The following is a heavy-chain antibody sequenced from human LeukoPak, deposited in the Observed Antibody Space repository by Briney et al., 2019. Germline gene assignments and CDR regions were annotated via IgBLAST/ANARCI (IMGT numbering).Heavy chain of an antibody. D-gene: IGHD4-17*01. Sequence: PGGSLRLSCAASGFTFSDYNMRWIRQAPGKGLEWVSPISSSSSYIYYADSVKGRFTISRDNAKNSLYLQMNSLRAEDTAVYYCARDPAYGDYGLFDYWGQGTLVTVSS. CDR3: ARDPAYGDYGLFDY. CDR2: ISSSSSYI. CDR1: GFTFSDYN. V-gene: IGHV3-21*01. J-gene: IGHJ4*02.